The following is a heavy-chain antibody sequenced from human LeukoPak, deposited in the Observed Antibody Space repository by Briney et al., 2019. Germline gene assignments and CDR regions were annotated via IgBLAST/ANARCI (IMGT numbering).Heavy chain of an antibody. J-gene: IGHJ4*02. CDR1: GGSFSGYY. V-gene: IGHV4-34*01. Sequence: SETLSLTCAVYGGSFSGYYWSWIRQPPGKGLEWIGEINHSGSTNYNPSLRSRVTISVDTSKNQFSLKLSSVTAADTAVYYCARKGDYWGQGTLVTVSS. CDR2: INHSGST. CDR3: ARKGDY.